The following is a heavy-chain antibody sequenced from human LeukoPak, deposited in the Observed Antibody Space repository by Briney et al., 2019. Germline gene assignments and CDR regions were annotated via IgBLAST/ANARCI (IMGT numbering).Heavy chain of an antibody. CDR2: ISGSGGST. CDR1: GFTFSSYA. V-gene: IGHV3-23*01. J-gene: IGHJ3*02. Sequence: GGSLRLSCAASGFTFSSYAMSWVRQAPGKGLEWVSAISGSGGSTYYADSVKGRFTISRDNSKNTLYLQMNSLRAEDTAVYYCARSAASSGWTTDAFDIWGQGTMVTVSS. CDR3: ARSAASSGWTTDAFDI. D-gene: IGHD6-19*01.